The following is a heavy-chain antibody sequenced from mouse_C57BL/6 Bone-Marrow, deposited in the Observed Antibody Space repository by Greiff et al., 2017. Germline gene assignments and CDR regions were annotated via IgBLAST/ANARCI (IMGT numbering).Heavy chain of an antibody. Sequence: QVQLQQPGAELVKPGASVKVSCKASGYTFTSYWMHWVKQRPGQGLEWIGRIHPSDSDTNYNQKFKGKATLTVDKSSSTAYMHLSSLPSEDSAVYYCAIPYYDWFAYWGQGTLVTVSA. D-gene: IGHD2-4*01. CDR1: GYTFTSYW. CDR2: IHPSDSDT. CDR3: AIPYYDWFAY. V-gene: IGHV1-74*01. J-gene: IGHJ3*01.